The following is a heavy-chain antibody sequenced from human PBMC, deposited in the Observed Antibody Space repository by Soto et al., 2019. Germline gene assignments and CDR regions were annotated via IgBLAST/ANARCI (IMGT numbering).Heavy chain of an antibody. CDR2: ISNDGGDK. Sequence: QVRLVESGGGVVQPGRSLRLSCAASGFTFNRYPMHWVRQAPGKGLEWVTVISNDGGDKHYADSVKGRFTISRDNSKNTLFLQMNSLRAEDTAVYYCARDLDIAAAAYYFDYWGQGTLVTVYS. V-gene: IGHV3-30-3*01. D-gene: IGHD6-13*01. J-gene: IGHJ4*02. CDR1: GFTFNRYP. CDR3: ARDLDIAAAAYYFDY.